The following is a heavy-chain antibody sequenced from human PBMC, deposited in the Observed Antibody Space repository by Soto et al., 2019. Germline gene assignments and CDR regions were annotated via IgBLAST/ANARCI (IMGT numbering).Heavy chain of an antibody. J-gene: IGHJ5*02. CDR1: GGSISIYY. Sequence: SETLSLTCTVSGGSISIYYWSWIRQPAGKGLGWIGRIYTSGSTNYNPSLKSRVTMSVDTSKNQFSLKLSSVTAADTAVYYCARQIAAAGTGWFDPWGQGTLVTVS. V-gene: IGHV4-4*07. D-gene: IGHD6-13*01. CDR3: ARQIAAAGTGWFDP. CDR2: IYTSGST.